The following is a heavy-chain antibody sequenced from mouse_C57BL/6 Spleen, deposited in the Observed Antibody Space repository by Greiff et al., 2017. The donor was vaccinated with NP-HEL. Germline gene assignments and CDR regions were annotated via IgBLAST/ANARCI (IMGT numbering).Heavy chain of an antibody. Sequence: EVKLMESGGGLVKPGGSLKLSCAASGFTFSDYGMHWVRQAPEKGLEWVAYISSGSSTIYYADTVEGRFTISRDNAKNTLFLQMTSLRSEDTAMYYCARGTAWYAYWGQGTLVTVAA. V-gene: IGHV5-17*01. CDR3: ARGTAWYAY. CDR1: GFTFSDYG. J-gene: IGHJ3*01. CDR2: ISSGSSTI.